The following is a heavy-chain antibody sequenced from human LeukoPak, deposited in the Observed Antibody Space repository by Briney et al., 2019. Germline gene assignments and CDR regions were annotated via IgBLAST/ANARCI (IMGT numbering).Heavy chain of an antibody. Sequence: SETLSLTCTVSGASISSSYCTWIRQPAGEVLEWIGRISTGGSTTYNPSFKSRVTMSVDTSKNQFSLNLTSVTAADTAVYYCARDQTYYVSSGYYYVTYRHHWGQGILVTVSS. V-gene: IGHV4-4*07. CDR3: ARDQTYYVSSGYYYVTYRHH. J-gene: IGHJ1*01. D-gene: IGHD3-22*01. CDR2: ISTGGST. CDR1: GASISSSY.